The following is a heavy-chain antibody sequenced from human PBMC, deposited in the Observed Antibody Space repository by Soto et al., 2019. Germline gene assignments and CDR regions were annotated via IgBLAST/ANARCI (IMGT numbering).Heavy chain of an antibody. CDR1: GFTFSSYG. CDR2: ISYDGSNK. D-gene: IGHD2-21*02. Sequence: GGSLRLSCAASGFTFSSYGMHWVRQAPGKGLEWVAVISYDGSNKYYADSVKGRFTISRDNSKNTLYLQMNSLRAEDTAVYYCARGGGIVVVTAPYAHWGQGTLVTVSS. V-gene: IGHV3-30*03. J-gene: IGHJ4*02. CDR3: ARGGGIVVVTAPYAH.